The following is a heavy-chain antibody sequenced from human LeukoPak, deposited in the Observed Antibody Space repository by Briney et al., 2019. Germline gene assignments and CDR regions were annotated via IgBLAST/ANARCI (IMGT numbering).Heavy chain of an antibody. V-gene: IGHV4-59*01. CDR3: ACLTPADAFDI. CDR1: GGSIGSYY. J-gene: IGHJ3*02. D-gene: IGHD2-15*01. Sequence: PWETLSLTCTVSGGSIGSYYWSWIRQPPGKGLEWIGYIYDSGSTNYNPSLKSRVTISVDTSKNQFSLKLSSVTAADTAVYYCACLTPADAFDIWGQGTMVTVSS. CDR2: IYDSGST.